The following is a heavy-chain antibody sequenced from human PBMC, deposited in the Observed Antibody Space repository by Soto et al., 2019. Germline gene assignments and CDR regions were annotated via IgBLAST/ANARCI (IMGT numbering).Heavy chain of an antibody. CDR2: IIPIFGTA. D-gene: IGHD4-17*01. V-gene: IGHV1-69*06. CDR1: GGTFSSCT. CDR3: ARDLMNYGDYALSGSYTD. Sequence: SVKVSCKASGGTFSSCTISWVRQAPGQGLEWMGGIIPIFGTANYAQKFQGRVTITADKSTSTAYMELSSLRSEDTAVYYCARDLMNYGDYALSGSYTDWGQGTLVTVSS. J-gene: IGHJ4*02.